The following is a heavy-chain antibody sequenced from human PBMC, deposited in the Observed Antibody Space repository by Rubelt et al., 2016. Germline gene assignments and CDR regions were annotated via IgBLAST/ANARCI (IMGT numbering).Heavy chain of an antibody. CDR1: GYTFTNYG. D-gene: IGHD1-26*01. J-gene: IGHJ4*02. Sequence: QVQLVQSGAEVKKPGASVKVSCKASGYTFTNYGMHWVRQAPGQRLEWMGWIDAGNGDTKYSQKLKDRVSITRDASANTAYMELSSLRSEDTAVYYCARGSGSYTFDYWGQGTLVTVSS. CDR3: ARGSGSYTFDY. CDR2: IDAGNGDT. V-gene: IGHV1-3*01.